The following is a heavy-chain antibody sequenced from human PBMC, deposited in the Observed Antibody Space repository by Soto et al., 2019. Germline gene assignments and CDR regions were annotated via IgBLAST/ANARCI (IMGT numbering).Heavy chain of an antibody. J-gene: IGHJ4*02. D-gene: IGHD3-10*01. CDR3: ARHYGSGSAVPRLHFDY. CDR2: IYYSGST. Sequence: PSETLSLTCTVSGGSISSGGYYWSWIRQHPGKGLEWIGYIYYSGSTYYNPSLKSRVTISVDTSKNQFSLKLSSVTAADTAVYYCARHYGSGSAVPRLHFDYWGQGTLVTVSS. CDR1: GGSISSGGYY. V-gene: IGHV4-31*03.